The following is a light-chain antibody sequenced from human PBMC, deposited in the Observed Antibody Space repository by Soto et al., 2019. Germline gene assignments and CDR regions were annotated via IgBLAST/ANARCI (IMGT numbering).Light chain of an antibody. CDR1: QSISNH. V-gene: IGKV1-39*01. Sequence: DIKITQSPSSLSASVEDRVILTCRASQSISNHLNWYQQKPGKAPKLLIFAASSLQSGVPSRFSGSRSGPDFTLTISSLQPEDFATYYCQHYNSFWTFGQGNKVDIK. CDR3: QHYNSFWT. J-gene: IGKJ1*01. CDR2: AAS.